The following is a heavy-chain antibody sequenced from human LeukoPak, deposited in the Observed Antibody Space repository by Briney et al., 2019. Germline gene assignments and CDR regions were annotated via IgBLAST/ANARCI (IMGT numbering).Heavy chain of an antibody. D-gene: IGHD2-2*01. J-gene: IGHJ4*02. V-gene: IGHV3-30*02. CDR1: GFTFSSYA. CDR2: IRYDGSNE. Sequence: PGGSLRLSCAASGFTFSSYAMSWVRQAPGKGLEWVAFIRYDGSNEYADSMKGRFTISRDNSKNTLYLQMNSLRAEDTAVYYCAKVPYNLVVPAAGYFDYWGQGTLVTVSS. CDR3: AKVPYNLVVPAAGYFDY.